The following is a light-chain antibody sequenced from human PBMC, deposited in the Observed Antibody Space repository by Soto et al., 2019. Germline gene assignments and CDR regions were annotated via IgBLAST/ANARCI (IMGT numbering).Light chain of an antibody. V-gene: IGLV2-11*01. CDR3: SSHGGSSDV. CDR2: DVT. J-gene: IGLJ1*01. CDR1: SSDVGGYNY. Sequence: QSGLTQPRSVSGSPGQSVTSSCTGTSSDVGGYNYICWYQQHPGKAPKLMIYDVTTRPSGVSDRFSGSKSGNTASLTISGHDDDDDAYYCCSSHGGSSDVFGTGTKVTV.